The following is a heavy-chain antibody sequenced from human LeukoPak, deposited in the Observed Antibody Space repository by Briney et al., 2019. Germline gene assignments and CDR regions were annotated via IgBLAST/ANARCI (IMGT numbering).Heavy chain of an antibody. CDR1: GFTFSSYA. Sequence: GGSLRLSCSASGFTFSSYAMSWVRQAPGKGLEWVSAISGSGGSTYYADSVKGRFTISRDNSKNTLYLQMNSLRAEDTAVYYCAKRGWLSNSFDYWGQGTLVTVSS. J-gene: IGHJ4*02. CDR2: ISGSGGST. CDR3: AKRGWLSNSFDY. V-gene: IGHV3-23*01. D-gene: IGHD3-22*01.